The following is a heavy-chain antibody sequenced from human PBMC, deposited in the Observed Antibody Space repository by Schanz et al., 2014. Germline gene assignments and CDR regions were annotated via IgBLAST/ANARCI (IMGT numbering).Heavy chain of an antibody. D-gene: IGHD2-8*02. Sequence: EVQLVESGGGLVQPGGSLRLSCAASGFTFSGYWMSWVRQAPGEGLVWVANIKLDGSEKYYVDSVKGRFTISRDNAKSALYLQLNSLTAEDTAVYDCARDSRYCAGVDCKGDAFDLWGQGTLVTVSS. CDR2: IKLDGSEK. CDR3: ARDSRYCAGVDCKGDAFDL. J-gene: IGHJ3*01. V-gene: IGHV3-7*01. CDR1: GFTFSGYW.